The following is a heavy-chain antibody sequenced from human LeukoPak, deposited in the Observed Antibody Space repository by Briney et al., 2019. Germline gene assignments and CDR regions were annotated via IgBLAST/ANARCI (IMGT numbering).Heavy chain of an antibody. CDR3: ARVPHTTGTTWYDY. CDR2: INWNGGST. J-gene: IGHJ4*02. Sequence: PGGSLRLSCAASGFTFGDYGMSWVRQAPGKGLEWVSGINWNGGSTGYADSVKGRFTISRDNAKNSLYLQMNSLRAEDTALYYCARVPHTTGTTWYDYWGQGTLVTVSS. V-gene: IGHV3-20*04. CDR1: GFTFGDYG. D-gene: IGHD1-1*01.